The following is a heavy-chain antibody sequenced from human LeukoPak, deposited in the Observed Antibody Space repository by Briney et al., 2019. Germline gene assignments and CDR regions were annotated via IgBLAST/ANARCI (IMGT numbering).Heavy chain of an antibody. CDR1: GGSISSSNW. Sequence: PSETLSLTCAVSGGSISSSNWWSWVRQPPGKGLEWIGEIYHSGSTNYNPSLKSRVTISVDKSKNQFSLKLSSVTAADTAVYYCARSPYDYVWGSYRLPFDYWGQGTLVTVSS. CDR3: ARSPYDYVWGSYRLPFDY. D-gene: IGHD3-16*02. J-gene: IGHJ4*02. V-gene: IGHV4-4*02. CDR2: IYHSGST.